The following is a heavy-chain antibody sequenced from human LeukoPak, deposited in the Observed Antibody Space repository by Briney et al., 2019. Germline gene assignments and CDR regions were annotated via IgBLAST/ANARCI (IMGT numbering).Heavy chain of an antibody. CDR1: GFTFTSSA. Sequence: SVKVSCKASGFTFTSSAMQWVRQARGQSLEWIGWIVVGSGNTNYAQKFQQRVTITRDMSTSTAYMELSSLRSEDTAVYYCAAALSSSSWYESQHWGQGTLVTVSS. V-gene: IGHV1-58*02. CDR2: IVVGSGNT. D-gene: IGHD6-13*01. CDR3: AAALSSSSWYESQH. J-gene: IGHJ1*01.